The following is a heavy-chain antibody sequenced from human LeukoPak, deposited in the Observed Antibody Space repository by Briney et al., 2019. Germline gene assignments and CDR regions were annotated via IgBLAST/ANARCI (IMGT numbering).Heavy chain of an antibody. CDR3: VRGGYYGSGSRWFDP. CDR1: GGTFSSYA. D-gene: IGHD3-10*01. Sequence: ASVKVSCKASGGTFSSYAISWVRQAPGEGLEWMGWINPNSGDKKYAQNFQGRVTMTRDTSITTAYMELSSLRSDDTAVYYCVRGGYYGSGSRWFDPWGQGTLITVSS. CDR2: INPNSGDK. V-gene: IGHV1-2*02. J-gene: IGHJ5*02.